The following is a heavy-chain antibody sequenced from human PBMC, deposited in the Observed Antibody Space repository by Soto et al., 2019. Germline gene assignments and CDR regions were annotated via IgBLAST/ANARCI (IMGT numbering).Heavy chain of an antibody. D-gene: IGHD2-15*01. CDR2: IGSGGDT. V-gene: IGHV3-13*01. CDR3: TRKTPPTGMEV. Sequence: EVRLVESGGGLVQPGGSLRLSCAASGFTLSSYDIHWVRQATGEGLAWVSGIGSGGDTHYADSVKGRFIISREDGKNSLYLQMNNLRVGDTALYYCTRKTPPTGMEVWGRGARVTVSS. CDR1: GFTLSSYD. J-gene: IGHJ6*02.